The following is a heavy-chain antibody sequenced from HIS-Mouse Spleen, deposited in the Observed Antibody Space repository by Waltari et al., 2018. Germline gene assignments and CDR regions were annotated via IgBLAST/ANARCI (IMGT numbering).Heavy chain of an antibody. Sequence: QVQLQESGPGLVKPSQTLSLTCTVSGGSISSGGYYWSWFRQHPGKGLEWIGYIYYSGRTYSNPSLKIRVTISVDTSKNQFSLKLSSVTAADTAVYYCARSPYYDFWSGYSDNWFDPWGQGTLVTVSS. CDR2: IYYSGRT. CDR1: GGSISSGGYY. D-gene: IGHD3-3*01. V-gene: IGHV4-31*03. CDR3: ARSPYYDFWSGYSDNWFDP. J-gene: IGHJ5*02.